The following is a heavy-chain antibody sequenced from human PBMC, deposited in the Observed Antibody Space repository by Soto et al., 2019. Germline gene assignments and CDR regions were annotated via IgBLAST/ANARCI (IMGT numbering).Heavy chain of an antibody. D-gene: IGHD2-21*01. CDR3: THFSDLEWFAP. CDR2: IFYTGST. V-gene: IGHV4-59*01. CDR1: GGSISRYF. J-gene: IGHJ5*02. Sequence: QVQLQESGPGLVRPSETLSLTCTVSGGSISRYFWSWIRQSPGKGLEWIGYIFYTGSTTYNPSLKSRVTISIDTSKNQFSLKLSYSPAADTAVSYCTHFSDLEWFAPWGQGPLVTASS.